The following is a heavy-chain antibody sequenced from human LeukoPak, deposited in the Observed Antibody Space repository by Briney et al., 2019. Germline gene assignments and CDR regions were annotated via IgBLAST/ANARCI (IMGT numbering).Heavy chain of an antibody. D-gene: IGHD6-6*01. CDR1: GFTFSTYW. V-gene: IGHV3-7*01. CDR2: MKRDGSEL. CDR3: ARYTEYYFDH. Sequence: GGSLRLSCAASGFTFSTYWMTWVRQAPGKGLEWVANMKRDGSELYYANSVKGHFTISRDNAKNSLYLQMSSLRAEDTAVYYCARYTEYYFDHWGQGTLVTVSS. J-gene: IGHJ4*02.